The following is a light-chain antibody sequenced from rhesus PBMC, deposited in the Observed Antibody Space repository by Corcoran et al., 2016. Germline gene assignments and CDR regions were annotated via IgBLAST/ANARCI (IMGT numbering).Light chain of an antibody. CDR2: GAS. Sequence: QVILTQSPATLSLFPGERATLSCRASQSVSSYLAWYQQKPGQAPRLLIYGASSRATGSPDSGRGGGSGTDLPLTVSSWLSEAVGIYHCYQHSRGCTCGGGTKV. J-gene: IGKJ4*01. V-gene: IGKV3-10*01. CDR3: YQHSRGCT. CDR1: QSVSSY.